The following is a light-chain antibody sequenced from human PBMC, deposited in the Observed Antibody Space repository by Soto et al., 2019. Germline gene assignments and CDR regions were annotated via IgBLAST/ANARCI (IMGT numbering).Light chain of an antibody. Sequence: ERAALSCSAIKNLRSSLAWYQQKPGHSPRPLIYYASNRATDIPARFSGSGSGTDFTITISSLEPEDFAVYECQQRSNWLTFGGGTKVDIK. J-gene: IGKJ4*01. CDR3: QQRSNWLT. CDR2: YAS. V-gene: IGKV3-11*01. CDR1: KNLRSS.